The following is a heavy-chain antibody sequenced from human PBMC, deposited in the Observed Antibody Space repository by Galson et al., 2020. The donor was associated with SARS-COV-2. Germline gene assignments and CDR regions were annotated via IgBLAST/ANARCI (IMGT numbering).Heavy chain of an antibody. V-gene: IGHV3-7*03. D-gene: IGHD6-19*01. CDR2: IKQDRSDK. CDR1: GFSFSSYW. J-gene: IGHJ4*02. CDR3: ARESYDSGWFDY. Sequence: GESLKISCAASGFSFSSYWMTWVRQAPGKGLEWVANIKQDRSDKYYVDSVKGRFTISRDNAKNSLYLHMNSLRAEDTAVYYCARESYDSGWFDYWGQGTLVTVSS.